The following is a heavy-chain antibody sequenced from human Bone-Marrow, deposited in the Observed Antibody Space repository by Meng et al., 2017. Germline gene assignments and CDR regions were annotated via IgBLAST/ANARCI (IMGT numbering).Heavy chain of an antibody. D-gene: IGHD3-3*01. CDR3: ATEDHWSGSLNSDFGMNV. V-gene: IGHV3-11*01. J-gene: IGHJ6*02. CDR1: GFTFSDYY. CDR2: ISSSGSTI. Sequence: GESLKISCAASGFTFSDYYMSWIRQAPGKGLEWVSYISSSGSTIYYADSVKGRFTISRDNAKNSLYLQMNSLRAEDTAVYYCATEDHWSGSLNSDFGMNVWGQGTTVTVSS.